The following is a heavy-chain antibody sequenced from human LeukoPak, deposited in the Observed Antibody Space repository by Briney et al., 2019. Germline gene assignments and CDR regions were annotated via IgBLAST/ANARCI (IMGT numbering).Heavy chain of an antibody. CDR2: ISADAVDT. Sequence: GGSQRLSCVASGFTFSNHAMTWVRQAPGKGLEWVSAISADAVDTFYAPSVKGRFTISRDNSKNTMYLQMNSLRAEDTAVYYCAREEDYYDSSGDNTFDYWGQGTLVTVSS. CDR3: AREEDYYDSSGDNTFDY. V-gene: IGHV3-23*01. CDR1: GFTFSNHA. J-gene: IGHJ4*02. D-gene: IGHD3-22*01.